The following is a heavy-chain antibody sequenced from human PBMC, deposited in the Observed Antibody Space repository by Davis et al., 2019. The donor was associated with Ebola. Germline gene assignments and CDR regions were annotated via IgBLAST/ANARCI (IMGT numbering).Heavy chain of an antibody. CDR1: GFTFNNYA. J-gene: IGHJ4*02. Sequence: GESLKISCAASGFTFNNYAMNWVRQAPGKGLEWVSFISSSSNYIYYADSVKGRFTVSRDNAKNSLYLQMNSLRAEDTAVYYCATSYFTMTTLYWGQGTLVTVSS. CDR3: ATSYFTMTTLY. V-gene: IGHV3-21*01. CDR2: ISSSSNYI. D-gene: IGHD4-17*01.